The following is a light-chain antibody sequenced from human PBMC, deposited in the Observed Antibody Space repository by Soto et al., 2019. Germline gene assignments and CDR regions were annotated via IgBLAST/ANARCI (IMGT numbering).Light chain of an antibody. CDR3: QQYGSSPIT. V-gene: IGKV3-20*01. J-gene: IGKJ5*01. Sequence: EIVLTQSPATLSLSPGERATLSCRASPSVTNFLAWYQQKPGQAPRLLTYGAFNRATGIPARFSGSGSGTDFTLTISSLEPEDSAVYYCQQYGSSPITFGQGTRLEIK. CDR2: GAF. CDR1: PSVTNF.